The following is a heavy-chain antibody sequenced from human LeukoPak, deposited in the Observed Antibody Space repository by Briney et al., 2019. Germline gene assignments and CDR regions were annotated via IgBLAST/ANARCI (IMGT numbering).Heavy chain of an antibody. Sequence: SVKVSCKASGDTFTTQSINWVRQAPGQGLEWVGGIIPIFGTANYAQKFQGRVTITADKSTSTAYMELSSLRSEDTAVYYCARDRTAYYYYYMDVWGKGTTVTVSS. CDR3: ARDRTAYYYYYMDV. CDR2: IIPIFGTA. D-gene: IGHD4-17*01. J-gene: IGHJ6*03. V-gene: IGHV1-69*06. CDR1: GDTFTTQS.